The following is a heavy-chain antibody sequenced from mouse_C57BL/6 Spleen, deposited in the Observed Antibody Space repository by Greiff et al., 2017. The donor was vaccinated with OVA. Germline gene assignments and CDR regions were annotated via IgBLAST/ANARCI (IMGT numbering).Heavy chain of an antibody. CDR3: AREEIYYDYDGYAMDY. Sequence: QVQLQQPGAELVKPGASVKLSCKASGYTFTSYWMHWVKQRPGQGLEWIGMIHPNSGSTNYNEKFKSKATLTVDKSSSTAYMQLSSLTSEDSAVYYCAREEIYYDYDGYAMDYWGQGTSVTVSS. J-gene: IGHJ4*01. D-gene: IGHD2-4*01. CDR1: GYTFTSYW. CDR2: IHPNSGST. V-gene: IGHV1-64*01.